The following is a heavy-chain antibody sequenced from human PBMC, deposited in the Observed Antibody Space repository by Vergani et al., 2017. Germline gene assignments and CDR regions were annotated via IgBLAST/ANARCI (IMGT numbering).Heavy chain of an antibody. D-gene: IGHD1-26*01. CDR1: GFTFSSYS. V-gene: IGHV3-21*01. J-gene: IGHJ4*02. CDR3: TRAGGATGGY. CDR2: ISSSSSYI. Sequence: EVQLVESGGGLVKPGGSLRLSCAASGFTFSSYSMNWVRQAPGKGLEWVSSISSSSSYIYYADSVKGRFTISRDNAKNSLYLQLNSLRAEDTAVYYCTRAGGATGGYWGQGTLVTVSS.